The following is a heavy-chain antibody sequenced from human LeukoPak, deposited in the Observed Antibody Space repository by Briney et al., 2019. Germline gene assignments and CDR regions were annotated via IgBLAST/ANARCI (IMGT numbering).Heavy chain of an antibody. CDR3: AELGITMIGGV. CDR2: ISYDGSNK. D-gene: IGHD3-10*02. CDR1: GFTFSNYA. Sequence: GGSLRLSCAASGFTFSNYAMSWDRHAPGKGLEWVAVISYDGSNKYYADSVKGRFTISRDHAKNSLSLQMNSLRAEDTAVYYCAELGITMIGGVWGKGTTVTISS. J-gene: IGHJ6*04. V-gene: IGHV3-30*04.